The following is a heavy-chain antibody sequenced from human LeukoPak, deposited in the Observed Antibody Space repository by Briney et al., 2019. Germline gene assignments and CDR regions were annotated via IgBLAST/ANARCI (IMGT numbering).Heavy chain of an antibody. CDR3: AGQMATIGRVAY. V-gene: IGHV3-23*01. D-gene: IGHD5-24*01. J-gene: IGHJ4*02. CDR1: GFTFSSYA. Sequence: GGSLKLSVPASGFTFSSYAMGWVGQARGKGLEWFSAISGSGGSTYYADSVKGRFTISRDNSKNTLYLQMNSLRTEDTALYYCAGQMATIGRVAYWGQGTLVTVSS. CDR2: ISGSGGST.